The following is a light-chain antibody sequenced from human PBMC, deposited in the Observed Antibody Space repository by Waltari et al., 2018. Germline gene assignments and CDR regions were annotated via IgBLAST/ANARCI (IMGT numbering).Light chain of an antibody. CDR2: GKE. CDR1: SLRTSY. CDR3: HSRKGSDNQVV. V-gene: IGLV3-19*01. J-gene: IGLJ3*02. Sequence: TQGPDVSVALGQTVKITCQGDSLRTSYASWYQVKPGQAPVLVLFGKEKRPSGIPDRISGYSSGTTSSLTITGAQAEDEADYYCHSRKGSDNQVVFGGGTKLTVL.